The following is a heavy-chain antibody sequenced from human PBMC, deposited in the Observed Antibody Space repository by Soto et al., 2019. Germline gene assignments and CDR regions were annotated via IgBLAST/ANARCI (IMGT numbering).Heavy chain of an antibody. CDR1: GFTFSSYS. Sequence: RLSCAASGFTFSSYSMNWVRQAPGKGLEWVSYISSSSSTIYYADSVKGRFTIPRDNAKNSLYLQMNSLRAEDTAVYYCARSMDDYYYYGMDGWGQGTTVTVSS. CDR3: ARSMDDYYYYGMDG. CDR2: ISSSSSTI. J-gene: IGHJ6*02. D-gene: IGHD3-10*01. V-gene: IGHV3-48*01.